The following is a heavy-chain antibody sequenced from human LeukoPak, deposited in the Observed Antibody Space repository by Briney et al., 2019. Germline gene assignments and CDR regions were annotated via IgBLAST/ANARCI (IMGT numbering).Heavy chain of an antibody. Sequence: ASVKVSCKASGYTFTSYGISWVRQAPGQGLEWMGWISAYNGDTIYAQNLQDRVTMITDTSTSTAYMELRSLRSDDTAVYYCARDNGYAFDIWGQGTMVTVSS. CDR3: ARDNGYAFDI. D-gene: IGHD5-18*01. J-gene: IGHJ3*02. V-gene: IGHV1-18*01. CDR2: ISAYNGDT. CDR1: GYTFTSYG.